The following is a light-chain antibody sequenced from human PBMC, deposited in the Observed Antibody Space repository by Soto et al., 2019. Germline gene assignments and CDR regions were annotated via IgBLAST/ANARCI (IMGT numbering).Light chain of an antibody. CDR3: QQCSKWPMYT. CDR1: QNVGTY. CDR2: DAS. J-gene: IGKJ2*01. V-gene: IGKV3-11*01. Sequence: DIVLTQSPDTLSLSPGERATLSCRASQNVGTYLTWFQQKPGQAPRRLIYDASTRVSGVPARFSGSGSGTDFTLTISSLEPEDFAVYYCQQCSKWPMYTFGQGTKLEIK.